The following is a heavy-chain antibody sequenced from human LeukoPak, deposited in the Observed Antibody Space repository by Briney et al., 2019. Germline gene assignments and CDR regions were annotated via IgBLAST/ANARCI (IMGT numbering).Heavy chain of an antibody. CDR3: ARAILTYYDSSGYSG. CDR2: ISYDGSNK. J-gene: IGHJ3*01. Sequence: GGSLRLSCAASGFSLSSYWMHWVRQAPGKGLEWVAVISYDGSNKYYADSVKGRFTISRDNSKNTLYLQMNSLRAEDTAVYYCARAILTYYDSSGYSGWGQGTMVTVSS. D-gene: IGHD3-22*01. V-gene: IGHV3-30-3*01. CDR1: GFSLSSYW.